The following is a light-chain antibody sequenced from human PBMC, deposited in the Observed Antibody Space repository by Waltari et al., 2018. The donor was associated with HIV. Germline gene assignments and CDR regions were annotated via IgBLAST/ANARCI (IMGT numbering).Light chain of an antibody. J-gene: IGKJ1*01. CDR2: WAS. CDR1: QSVVYSSNNKKY. Sequence: DIVMTQSPDSLVVSLGERATINCKSSQSVVYSSNNKKYLAWYQKKPGQPPKLLIYWASTRESGVPDRFSGSGSGTDFTLTISSLQAEDVAVYYCHQYHTTPWTFGQGTKVEIK. V-gene: IGKV4-1*01. CDR3: HQYHTTPWT.